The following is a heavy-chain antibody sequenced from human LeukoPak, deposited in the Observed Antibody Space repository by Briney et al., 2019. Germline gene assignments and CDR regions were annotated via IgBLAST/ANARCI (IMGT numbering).Heavy chain of an antibody. Sequence: SETLSLTCAVYGGSFSGYYWSWIRQPPGKGLEWIGEINHSGSTNYNPSLKSRVTISVDTSKNQFSLKLSSVTAADTAVYYCARPLPPRITMVRGARGGYMDVWGKGTTVTISS. CDR3: ARPLPPRITMVRGARGGYMDV. V-gene: IGHV4-34*01. CDR1: GGSFSGYY. D-gene: IGHD3-10*01. CDR2: INHSGST. J-gene: IGHJ6*03.